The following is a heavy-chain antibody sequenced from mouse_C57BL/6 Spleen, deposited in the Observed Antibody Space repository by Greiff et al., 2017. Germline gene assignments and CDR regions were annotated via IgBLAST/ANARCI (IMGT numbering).Heavy chain of an antibody. V-gene: IGHV5-6*01. J-gene: IGHJ4*01. CDR1: GFTFSSYG. D-gene: IGHD1-1*01. Sequence: EVKLVESGGDLVKPGGSLKLSCAASGFTFSSYGMSWVRQTPDKRLEWVATISSGGSYTYYPDSVKGRFTISRDNAKNTLYLQMSSLKSEDTAMYYCARGSREGQYYAMEYWGQGTSVTVSS. CDR2: ISSGGSYT. CDR3: ARGSREGQYYAMEY.